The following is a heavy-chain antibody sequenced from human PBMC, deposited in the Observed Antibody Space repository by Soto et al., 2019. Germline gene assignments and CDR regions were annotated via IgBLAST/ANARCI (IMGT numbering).Heavy chain of an antibody. CDR2: ITPISATT. CDR1: GGTFSSYA. V-gene: IGHV1-69*01. Sequence: QVQLVQSGAEVKKPGSSVKVSCRASGGTFSSYAVSWVRQAPGQGLEGMGGITPISATTNYAQKFQGRVTITADESTSTAYMELSSLRSEDTAVYYCARSQGSSTSLEIYYYYYYGMDVWGQGTTVTVSS. J-gene: IGHJ6*02. CDR3: ARSQGSSTSLEIYYYYYYGMDV. D-gene: IGHD2-2*01.